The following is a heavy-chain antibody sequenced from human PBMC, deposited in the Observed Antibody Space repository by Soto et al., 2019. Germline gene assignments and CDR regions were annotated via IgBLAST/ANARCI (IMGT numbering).Heavy chain of an antibody. CDR2: IYPADSDT. D-gene: IGHD2-15*01. J-gene: IGHJ4*02. CDR3: AKDQASGQGSFDS. CDR1: GYKFIAYW. V-gene: IGHV5-51*01. Sequence: LGESLKISCKGSGYKFIAYWIAWVRQMPGKGLEWMGIIYPADSDTRYSPSFQGQVTISVDESINTAYLQMNSLRADDTAVYYCAKDQASGQGSFDSWGQGTLVTVSS.